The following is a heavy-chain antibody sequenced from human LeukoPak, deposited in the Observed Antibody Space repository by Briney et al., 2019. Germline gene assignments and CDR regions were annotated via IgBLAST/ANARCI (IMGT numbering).Heavy chain of an antibody. J-gene: IGHJ4*02. V-gene: IGHV1-46*01. CDR1: GYTFTSYY. CDR2: INPSGGST. CDR3: ARDSYQGDGYNDPGFDY. Sequence: GASVKVSCKASGYTFTSYYMHWVRQAPGQGLEWMGIINPSGGSTSYAQKFQGRVTMTRDTSTSTVYMELSSLRSEDTAVYYCARDSYQGDGYNDPGFDYWGQGTLVTVSS. D-gene: IGHD5-24*01.